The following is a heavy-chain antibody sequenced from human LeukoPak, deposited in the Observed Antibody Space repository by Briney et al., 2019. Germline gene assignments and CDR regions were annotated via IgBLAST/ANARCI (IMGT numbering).Heavy chain of an antibody. CDR1: SGSFSGYY. CDR2: INHSGST. CDR3: ARGVKYQLLLNWFDP. V-gene: IGHV4-34*01. D-gene: IGHD2-2*01. J-gene: IGHJ5*02. Sequence: SETLSLTCAVYSGSFSGYYWSWIRQPPGKGLEWIGEINHSGSTNYNPSLKSRVTISVDTSKNQFSLKLSSVTAADTAVYYCARGVKYQLLLNWFDPWGQGTLVTVSS.